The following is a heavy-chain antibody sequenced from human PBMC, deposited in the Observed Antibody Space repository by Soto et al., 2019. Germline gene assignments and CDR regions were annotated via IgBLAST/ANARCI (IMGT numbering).Heavy chain of an antibody. CDR1: AGSISRSNYY. CDR3: EIQPYDSSGYYYGA. V-gene: IGHV4-39*01. J-gene: IGHJ5*02. CDR2: MYSSGNT. D-gene: IGHD3-22*01. Sequence: QLQLQESGPGLVKPSETLSLTCTVSAGSISRSNYYWGWIRQPPGKGLEWIGSMYSSGNTYYNPSLKGRVTISVDPSKNQFALKLTFVTAAYTGVYYCEIQPYDSSGYYYGAWGQGTLVTVSS.